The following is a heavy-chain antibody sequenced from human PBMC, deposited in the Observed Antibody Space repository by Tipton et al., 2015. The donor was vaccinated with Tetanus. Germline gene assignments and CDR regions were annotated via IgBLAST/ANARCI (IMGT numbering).Heavy chain of an antibody. D-gene: IGHD2-15*01. V-gene: IGHV3-66*03. CDR2: IYSCGST. J-gene: IGHJ4*02. CDR1: GFTVSSNY. Sequence: GSLRLSCAASGFTVSSNYMSWVRQAPGKGLEWVSVIYSCGSTYYADSVKGRFTISRDNSKNTLYLQMNSLRAEDTAVYYCARGWHSDPEGYCSGSTPLDYWGQGTLVTVSS. CDR3: ARGWHSDPEGYCSGSTPLDY.